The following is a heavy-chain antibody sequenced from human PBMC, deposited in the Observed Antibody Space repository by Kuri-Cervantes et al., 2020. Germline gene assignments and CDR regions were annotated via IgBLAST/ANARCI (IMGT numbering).Heavy chain of an antibody. D-gene: IGHD6-19*01. CDR3: ARCVGSGWYFNDY. V-gene: IGHV1-46*01. Sequence: ASVKVSCKASGYTFTGYYMHWVRQAPGQGLEWMGIINPSGGSTSYAQKFQGRVTMTRDTSTSTAYMELSSLRSEDTAVYYCARCVGSGWYFNDYWGQGTPVTVSS. CDR1: GYTFTGYY. J-gene: IGHJ4*02. CDR2: INPSGGST.